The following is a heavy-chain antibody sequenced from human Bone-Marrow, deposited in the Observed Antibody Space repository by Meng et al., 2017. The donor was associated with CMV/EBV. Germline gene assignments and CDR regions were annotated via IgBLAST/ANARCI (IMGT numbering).Heavy chain of an antibody. CDR2: ISSTGSYI. V-gene: IGHV3-21*01. Sequence: ASGFACSNYSMNWVRQAPGKGLEWVSFISSTGSYIHYADSVKGRFTLSTAHSTTSLYFQLNSLRAAAAPVSSFSLEDSSVQPWSFDLLGRGPLVTVSS. J-gene: IGHJ2*01. D-gene: IGHD5/OR15-5a*01. CDR3: SLEDSSVQPWSFDL. CDR1: GFACSNYS.